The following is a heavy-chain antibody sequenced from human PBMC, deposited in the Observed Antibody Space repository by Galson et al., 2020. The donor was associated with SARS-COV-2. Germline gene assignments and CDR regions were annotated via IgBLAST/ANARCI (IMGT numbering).Heavy chain of an antibody. J-gene: IGHJ5*02. V-gene: IGHV4-30-2*01. CDR1: GGSISSGGYS. D-gene: IGHD3-22*01. Sequence: SETLSLTCAVSGGSISSGGYSWSWIRQPPGKGLEWIGYIYHSGSTYYNPSLKSRVTISVDRSKNQFSLKLSSVTAADTAVYYCARVNYYDSSGYFQFDPWGQGTLVTVSS. CDR3: ARVNYYDSSGYFQFDP. CDR2: IYHSGST.